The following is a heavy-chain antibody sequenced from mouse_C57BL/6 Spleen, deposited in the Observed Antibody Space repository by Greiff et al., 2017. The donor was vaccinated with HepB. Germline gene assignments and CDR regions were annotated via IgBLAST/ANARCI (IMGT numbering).Heavy chain of an antibody. Sequence: EVMLVESGEGLVKPGGSLKLSCAASGFTFSSYAMSWVRQTPEKRLEWVAYISSGGDYIYYADTVKGRFTISRDNARNTLYLQMSSLKSEDTAMYYCTRGPLSRYYFDYWGQGTTLTVSS. D-gene: IGHD6-5*01. CDR3: TRGPLSRYYFDY. CDR2: ISSGGDYI. V-gene: IGHV5-9-1*02. J-gene: IGHJ2*01. CDR1: GFTFSSYA.